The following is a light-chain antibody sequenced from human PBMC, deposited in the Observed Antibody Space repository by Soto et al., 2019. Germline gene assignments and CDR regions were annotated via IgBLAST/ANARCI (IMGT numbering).Light chain of an antibody. CDR2: DVS. CDR1: SSDVGGYNS. CDR3: HSYTSSSSPSYV. Sequence: QSALTQPASVSGSPGQSITISCTGTSSDVGGYNSVSWYQQHPGKAPTLVVYDVSNRPSGVSNRFSGSKSGNTASLTISGLQAEDEADYYCHSYTSSSSPSYVFGTGTKVTVL. J-gene: IGLJ1*01. V-gene: IGLV2-14*01.